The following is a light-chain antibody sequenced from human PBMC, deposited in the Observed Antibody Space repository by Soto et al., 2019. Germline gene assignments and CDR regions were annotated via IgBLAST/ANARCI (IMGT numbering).Light chain of an antibody. V-gene: IGKV1-5*03. J-gene: IGKJ4*01. CDR2: KAS. CDR1: QSVRDW. CDR3: QHYYSYSPLT. Sequence: DIQMTQSPSTLSASVGDRVTVTCRASQSVRDWVAWYQQQAGRAPRLLIYKASSLQSGVPSRFSGSGFGTEFTLTISSLQPDDFASYYCQHYYSYSPLTFGGGTKVEIK.